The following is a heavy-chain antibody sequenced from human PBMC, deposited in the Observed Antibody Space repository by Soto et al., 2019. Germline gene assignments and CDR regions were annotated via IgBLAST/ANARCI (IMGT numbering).Heavy chain of an antibody. Sequence: SSETLSLTCSVSGGSISYNSYYWGWIRQPPGKGLEWVGGIFYTGTTYYSPSLKDRVTISVDTSKNSFSLNLTSVTAAYSAVYFCARLVLVAPVANAWGQGTLVTVSS. CDR1: GGSISYNSYY. CDR2: IFYTGTT. V-gene: IGHV4-39*02. J-gene: IGHJ5*02. D-gene: IGHD5-12*01. CDR3: ARLVLVAPVANA.